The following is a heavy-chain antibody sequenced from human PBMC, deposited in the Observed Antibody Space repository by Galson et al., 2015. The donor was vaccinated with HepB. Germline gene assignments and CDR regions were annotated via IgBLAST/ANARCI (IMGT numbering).Heavy chain of an antibody. CDR1: GFTFSSYW. CDR2: INSDGSST. D-gene: IGHD5-24*01. CDR3: ASLEMATYFDY. J-gene: IGHJ4*02. V-gene: IGHV3-74*01. Sequence: SLRLSCAASGFTFSSYWLHWVRQAPGKGLVWVSRINSDGSSTSYADSVKGRFTISRDNAKNTLYLQMNSLRAEDTAVYYCASLEMATYFDYWGQGTLVAVSS.